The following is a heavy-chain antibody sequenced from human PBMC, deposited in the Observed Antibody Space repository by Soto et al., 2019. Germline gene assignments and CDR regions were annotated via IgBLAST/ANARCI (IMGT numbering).Heavy chain of an antibody. V-gene: IGHV1-24*01. CDR1: GYTLTELS. CDR3: ATDMGSSGYYLDY. Sequence: ASVKVSCKVSGYTLTELSMHWLRQAPGKGLEWMGGFDPEDGETIYAQKFQGRVTMTEDTSTDTAYMELSSLRSEDTAVYYCATDMGSSGYYLDYWGQGTLVTVSS. J-gene: IGHJ4*02. D-gene: IGHD3-22*01. CDR2: FDPEDGET.